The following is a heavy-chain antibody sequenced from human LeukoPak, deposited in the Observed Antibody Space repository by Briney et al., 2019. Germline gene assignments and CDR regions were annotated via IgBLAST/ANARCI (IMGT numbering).Heavy chain of an antibody. D-gene: IGHD4-17*01. CDR3: ARAPTPVTTVFDY. Sequence: SVKVSCKASGGTFSSYAISWVRQAPGQGLEWMGGIIPIFGTANYAQKFQGRVTITADESTSTAYMELSSLRSEDTAVYYCARAPTPVTTVFDYWGQGTLATVSS. J-gene: IGHJ4*02. CDR1: GGTFSSYA. V-gene: IGHV1-69*13. CDR2: IIPIFGTA.